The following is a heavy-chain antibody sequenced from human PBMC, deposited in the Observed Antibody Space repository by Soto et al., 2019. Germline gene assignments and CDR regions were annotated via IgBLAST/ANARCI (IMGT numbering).Heavy chain of an antibody. D-gene: IGHD5-12*01. V-gene: IGHV4-38-2*01. J-gene: IGHJ4*02. CDR2: IYHSGST. CDR1: GYSISSGYY. Sequence: SETLSLTCAVSGYSISSGYYWGWIRQPPGKGLEWIGSIYHSGSTYYNPSLKSRVTISVDTSKNQFSLKLSSVTAADTAVYYCARVQMATLFFDYWGQGTLVTLSA. CDR3: ARVQMATLFFDY.